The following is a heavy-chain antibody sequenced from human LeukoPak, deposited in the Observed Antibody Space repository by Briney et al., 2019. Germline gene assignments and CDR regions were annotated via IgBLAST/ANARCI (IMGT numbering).Heavy chain of an antibody. CDR2: ISGSGGST. D-gene: IGHD6-13*01. CDR1: GFTFSSYG. V-gene: IGHV3-23*01. J-gene: IGHJ4*02. CDR3: AKAPRIAAAGKDFDY. Sequence: GGSLRLSCAASGFTFSSYGMSWVRQAPGKGLEWVSAISGSGGSTYYADSVKDRFTISRDNSKNTLYLQMNSLRAEDTAVYYCAKAPRIAAAGKDFDYWGQGTLVTVSS.